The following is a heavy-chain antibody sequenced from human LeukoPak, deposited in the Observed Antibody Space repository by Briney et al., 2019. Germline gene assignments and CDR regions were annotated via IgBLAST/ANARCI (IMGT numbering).Heavy chain of an antibody. J-gene: IGHJ4*02. D-gene: IGHD6-13*01. CDR3: ARGYSSSWYLQGYDY. Sequence: GGSLRLSCAASGFIFDDYAMHWVRQAPGKGLEWVSGISWNSDSIDYANSVKGRFTISRDNAKNSLYLQMNSLRAEDTALYYCARGYSSSWYLQGYDYWGQGTLVTVSS. CDR1: GFIFDDYA. CDR2: ISWNSDSI. V-gene: IGHV3-9*01.